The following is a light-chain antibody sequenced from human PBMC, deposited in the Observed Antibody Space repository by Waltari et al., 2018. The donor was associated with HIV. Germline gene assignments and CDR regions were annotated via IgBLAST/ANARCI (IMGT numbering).Light chain of an antibody. CDR2: TTN. CDR3: QSYDISLSVI. CDR1: RPKIGAGYG. V-gene: IGLV1-40*01. Sequence: QSVLTQPPSVSGAPGQRVTISCPGSRPKIGAGYGVHWYQRLPGAAPKPLLYTTNIRPSGVPDRFSGSRSGTSASLAITGLQADDEGDYYCQSYDISLSVIFGGGTKLTVL. J-gene: IGLJ2*01.